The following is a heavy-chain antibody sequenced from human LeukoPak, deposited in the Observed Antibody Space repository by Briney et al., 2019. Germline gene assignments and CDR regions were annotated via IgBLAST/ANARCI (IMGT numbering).Heavy chain of an antibody. D-gene: IGHD1-26*01. CDR3: TGEDQELLFAFDI. Sequence: GSLRLSCAASGFTFSNAWMSWVRQAPGKGLEWVGRIKSKTDGGTTDYAAPVKGRFTISRDDSKNTLYLQMNSLKTEDTAVYYCTGEDQELLFAFDIWGQGTMVTVSS. J-gene: IGHJ3*02. V-gene: IGHV3-15*01. CDR1: GFTFSNAW. CDR2: IKSKTDGGTT.